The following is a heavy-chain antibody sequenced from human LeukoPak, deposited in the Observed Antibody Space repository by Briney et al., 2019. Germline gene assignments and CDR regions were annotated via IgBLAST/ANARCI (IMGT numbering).Heavy chain of an antibody. CDR3: ARADRLAADWSTFDY. D-gene: IGHD3-9*01. J-gene: IGHJ4*02. CDR2: IYYSGST. Sequence: PSETLSLTCTVSGGSVSSGSYYWSWIRQPPGKGLEWIGYIYYSGSTNYNPSLKSRVTISVDTSKNQFSLKLSSVTAADTAVYYCARADRLAADWSTFDYWGQGTLVTVSS. CDR1: GGSVSSGSYY. V-gene: IGHV4-61*01.